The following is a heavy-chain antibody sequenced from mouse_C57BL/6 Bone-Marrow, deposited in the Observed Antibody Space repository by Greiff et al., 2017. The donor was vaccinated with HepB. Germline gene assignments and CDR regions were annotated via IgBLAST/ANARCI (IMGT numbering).Heavy chain of an antibody. J-gene: IGHJ2*01. D-gene: IGHD2-4*01. CDR2: IYPGDGDT. V-gene: IGHV1-80*01. CDR3: ARYDYDVSFDY. Sequence: VQLKESGAELVKPGASVKISCKASGYAFSSYWVNWVKQRPGKGLEWIGQIYPGDGDTNYNGKFKGKATLTADKSSSTAYMQLSSLTSEDSAVYFCARYDYDVSFDYWGQGTTLTVSS. CDR1: GYAFSSYW.